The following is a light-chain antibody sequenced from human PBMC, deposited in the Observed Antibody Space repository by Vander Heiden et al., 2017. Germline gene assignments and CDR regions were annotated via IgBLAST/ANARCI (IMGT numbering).Light chain of an antibody. V-gene: IGKV1-39*01. CDR2: AAS. CDR1: QYISYY. CDR3: QQSFTTPRT. Sequence: DIQMTQSPSSLSASVGDRVTITCRASQYISYYFEWYQQKPGKAPKLLIYAASNWQSGVPSRFGGSGSGIDFTLTISSLQPEDVATYYCQQSFTTPRTFGGGTKVEIK. J-gene: IGKJ4*01.